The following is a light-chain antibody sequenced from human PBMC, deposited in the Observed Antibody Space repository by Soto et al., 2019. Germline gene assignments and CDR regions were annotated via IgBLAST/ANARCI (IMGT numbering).Light chain of an antibody. CDR3: AAWDDSLNGHV. J-gene: IGLJ1*01. CDR2: TTN. Sequence: QSVPTQPHPAPGTPGQTITIPCSESSSTIGTSSVHWFQQLPGTAPKLLISTTNQRPSGVPERFSGSKSGTSASLAISGLQSEDEADYYCAAWDDSLNGHVFGTGTKVTVL. CDR1: SSTIGTSS. V-gene: IGLV1-44*01.